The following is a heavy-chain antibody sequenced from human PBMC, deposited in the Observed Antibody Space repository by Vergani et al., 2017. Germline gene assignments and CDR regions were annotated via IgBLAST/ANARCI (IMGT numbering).Heavy chain of an antibody. CDR2: IRNDGSNK. V-gene: IGHV3-30*02. CDR3: ARDLRLLYNRFDP. Sequence: QVQLVESGGGVVQPGGSRRLSCAASGFSFSSYGMHWVRQAPGKGLEWVAFIRNDGSNKYYADSVKGRFTISRDNSKSTMYLQMNSLRDEDTGVYYCARDLRLLYNRFDPWGQGTLVTVSS. CDR1: GFSFSSYG. J-gene: IGHJ5*02. D-gene: IGHD1-14*01.